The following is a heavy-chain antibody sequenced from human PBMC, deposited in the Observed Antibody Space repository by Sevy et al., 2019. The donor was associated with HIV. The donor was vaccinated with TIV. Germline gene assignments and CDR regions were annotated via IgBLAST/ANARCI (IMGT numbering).Heavy chain of an antibody. J-gene: IGHJ4*02. CDR1: GLTFSSDS. CDR2: ISSSSRTI. V-gene: IGHV3-48*02. CDR3: ARDVDTPFVRSFDS. Sequence: GSLRLSCVVSGLTFSSDSMNWVRQAPGKGLEWLAYISSSSRTIYYADSVEGRFTISRDNDKKSMFLQMNNLRDEDSATYYCARDVDTPFVRSFDSWGQGTLVTVSS. D-gene: IGHD5-18*01.